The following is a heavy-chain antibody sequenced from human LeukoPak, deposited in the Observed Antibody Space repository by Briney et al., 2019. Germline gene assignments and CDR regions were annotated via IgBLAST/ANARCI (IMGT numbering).Heavy chain of an antibody. CDR2: IKQDGSEK. J-gene: IGHJ3*02. Sequence: PGGSLRLSCAASGFTFSSYAMSWVRQAPGKGLGWVANIKQDGSEKHYVDSVKGRFTISRDNAKNSLYLQLNSLRAEDTAVYYCASSSGYSYGDYAFDIWGQGTMVTVSS. CDR1: GFTFSSYA. V-gene: IGHV3-7*01. CDR3: ASSSGYSYGDYAFDI. D-gene: IGHD5-18*01.